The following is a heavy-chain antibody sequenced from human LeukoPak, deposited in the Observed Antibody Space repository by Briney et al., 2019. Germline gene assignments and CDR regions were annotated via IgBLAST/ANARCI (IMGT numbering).Heavy chain of an antibody. CDR3: ARGSIAGSSGYYYPFDY. V-gene: IGHV1-46*01. D-gene: IGHD3-22*01. CDR1: GYTFTGYY. J-gene: IGHJ4*02. CDR2: INPSGGST. Sequence: GASVKVSCKASGYTFTGYYMHWVRQAPGQGLEWMGIINPSGGSTSYAQKFQGRVTMTRDTSTSTVYMELSSLRSEDTAVYYCARGSIAGSSGYYYPFDYWGQGTLVTVSS.